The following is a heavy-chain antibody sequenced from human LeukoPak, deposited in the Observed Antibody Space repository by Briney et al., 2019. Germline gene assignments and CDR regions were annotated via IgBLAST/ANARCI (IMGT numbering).Heavy chain of an antibody. CDR3: AKGPYSDFWTGYYFDY. CDR1: GFTFSSYA. J-gene: IGHJ4*02. CDR2: ISGSGGST. D-gene: IGHD3-3*01. V-gene: IGHV3-23*01. Sequence: GGSLRLSCAASGFTFSSYAMSWVRQALGKGLEWVSAISGSGGSTYYADSVKGRFTISRDNSKNTLYLQMNSLRAEDTAVYYCAKGPYSDFWTGYYFDYWGQGTLVTVSS.